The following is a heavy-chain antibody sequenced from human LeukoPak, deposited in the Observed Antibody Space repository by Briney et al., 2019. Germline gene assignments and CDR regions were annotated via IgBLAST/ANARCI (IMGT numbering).Heavy chain of an antibody. CDR3: AREGLQSDY. Sequence: ASVKVSCKASGFTFTSHDYNWVRQATGQGLEWMGWISAYNGNTNYAQKLQGRVTMTTDTSTSTAYMELRSLRSDDTAVYYCAREGLQSDYWGQGTLVTVSS. D-gene: IGHD4-11*01. CDR1: GFTFTSHD. V-gene: IGHV1-18*01. CDR2: ISAYNGNT. J-gene: IGHJ4*02.